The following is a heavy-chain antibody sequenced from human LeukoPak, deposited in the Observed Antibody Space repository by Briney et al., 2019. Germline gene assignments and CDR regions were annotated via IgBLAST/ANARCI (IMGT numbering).Heavy chain of an antibody. V-gene: IGHV4-61*02. J-gene: IGHJ4*02. CDR3: AKDTDDVWSGYFDY. CDR2: IYTSGST. CDR1: GASSSSGRFY. D-gene: IGHD3-3*01. Sequence: SETLSLTCTVAGASSSSGRFYWGWLRRPAGKGLEWIGRIYTSGSTNYNPSLKSRITMSIDTSKNQFSLKLTSVTAEDTAVYYCAKDTDDVWSGYFDYWGQGTLVTVSS.